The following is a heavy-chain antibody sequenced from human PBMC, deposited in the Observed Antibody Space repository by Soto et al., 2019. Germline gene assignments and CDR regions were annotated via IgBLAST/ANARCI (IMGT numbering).Heavy chain of an antibody. CDR2: ISYDGSNK. CDR3: ARDASTAMVTGYFDY. V-gene: IGHV3-30-3*01. Sequence: PGGSLRLSCAASGFTFSSYAMHWVRQAPGKGLEWVAVISYDGSNKYYADSVKGRFTISRDNSKNTLYLQMNSLRAEDTAVYYCARDASTAMVTGYFDYWGQGTLVTVSS. D-gene: IGHD5-18*01. CDR1: GFTFSSYA. J-gene: IGHJ4*02.